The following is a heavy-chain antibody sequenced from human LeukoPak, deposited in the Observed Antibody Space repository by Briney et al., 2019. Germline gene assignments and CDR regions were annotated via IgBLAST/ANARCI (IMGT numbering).Heavy chain of an antibody. Sequence: PSETLSLTCAVSGGSISSSNWWSWVRQPPGKGLEWIGEIYHSGSTYYNPSLKSRVTISVDTSKNQFSLKLSSVTAADTAVYYCAREPRRLATDYWGQGTLVTVSS. J-gene: IGHJ4*02. CDR2: IYHSGST. CDR1: GGSISSSNW. D-gene: IGHD3-9*01. V-gene: IGHV4-4*02. CDR3: AREPRRLATDY.